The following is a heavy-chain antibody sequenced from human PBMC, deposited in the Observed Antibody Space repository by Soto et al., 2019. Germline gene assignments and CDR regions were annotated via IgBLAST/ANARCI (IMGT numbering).Heavy chain of an antibody. V-gene: IGHV3-23*01. CDR2: ISDTGAST. J-gene: IGHJ4*02. CDR3: AKGRGSGWAWYFDN. Sequence: EVRLLEAGGGLKQPGGSLRLSCAASGFTFKESAMNWVRQAPGKGLEGVASISDTGASTWYAESVRGRLSISRDNSKNTLYLQMNSLGGEDTAGYYCAKGRGSGWAWYFDNWGQGTLVTLSS. CDR1: GFTFKESA. D-gene: IGHD6-19*01.